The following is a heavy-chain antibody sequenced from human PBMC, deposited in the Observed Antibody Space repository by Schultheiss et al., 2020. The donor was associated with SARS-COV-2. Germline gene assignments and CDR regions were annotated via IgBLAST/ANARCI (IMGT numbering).Heavy chain of an antibody. CDR3: AREGSGYTYGYHTGWFDP. D-gene: IGHD5-18*01. J-gene: IGHJ5*02. Sequence: SGPTLVKPTQTLTLTCTFSGFSLSTSGMCVSWIRQPPGKGLEWIGYIYYSGSTNYNPSLKSRVTISVDTSKNQFSLKLSSVTAADTAVYYCAREGSGYTYGYHTGWFDPWGQGTLVTAPQ. V-gene: IGHV4-61*08. CDR1: GFSLSTSGMC. CDR2: IYYSGST.